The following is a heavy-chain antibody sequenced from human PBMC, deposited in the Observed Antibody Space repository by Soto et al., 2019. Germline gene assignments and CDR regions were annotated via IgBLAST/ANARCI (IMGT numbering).Heavy chain of an antibody. CDR2: IWYDGSNK. D-gene: IGHD6-13*01. CDR1: GFTFSSYG. J-gene: IGHJ6*02. Sequence: GGSLRLSCAASGFTFSSYGMHWVRQAPGKGLEWVAVIWYDGSNKYYADSVKGRFTISRDNSKNTLYLQMNSLRAEDTAVYYCARDLDSSSWGLPVPLDYYGMDVWGQGTTVTVSS. CDR3: ARDLDSSSWGLPVPLDYYGMDV. V-gene: IGHV3-33*01.